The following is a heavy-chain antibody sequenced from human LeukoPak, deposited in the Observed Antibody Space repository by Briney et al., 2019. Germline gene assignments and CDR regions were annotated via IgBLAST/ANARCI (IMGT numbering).Heavy chain of an antibody. CDR1: GFTFSSYA. J-gene: IGHJ6*03. Sequence: PGGSLRLSCALSGFTFSSYAMHWVRQAQGKGLGWVAVISYDGSNKYYADSVKGRLTISRDNSKNTLYLQMNSLRAEDTAVYYCARRGSSSRRYYYYYMDVWGKGTTVTVSS. D-gene: IGHD6-13*01. CDR2: ISYDGSNK. CDR3: ARRGSSSRRYYYYYMDV. V-gene: IGHV3-30*01.